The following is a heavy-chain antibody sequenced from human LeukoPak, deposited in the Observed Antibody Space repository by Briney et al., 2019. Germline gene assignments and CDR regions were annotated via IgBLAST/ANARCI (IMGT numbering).Heavy chain of an antibody. CDR2: ISSSSSTI. V-gene: IGHV3-48*01. J-gene: IGHJ4*02. CDR1: GFTFSSYS. D-gene: IGHD6-13*01. CDR3: ARGPGIATLYYFDY. Sequence: GGSLRLSCAASGFTFSSYSMNWVRQAPGKGLEWVSYISSSSSTIYYADSVKGRFTISRDNAKNSLYLQMNSLRAEDTAVYYCARGPGIATLYYFDYWGQGTLVTVSS.